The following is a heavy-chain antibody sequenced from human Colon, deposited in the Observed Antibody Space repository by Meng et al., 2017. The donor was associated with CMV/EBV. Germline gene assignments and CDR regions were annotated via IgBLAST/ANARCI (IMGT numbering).Heavy chain of an antibody. CDR1: GASIRSSSFY. V-gene: IGHV4-39*02. D-gene: IGHD2-15*01. Sequence: SETLSLTCTVSGASIRSSSFYWGWIRQSPGKGLEWIGSLYYTGRNHVNSALRSRVTISIDTSKNHFSLRLSDVTAADTGLYYCARLSCSRGSCYRKPLDYWGQGTLVTVSS. CDR3: ARLSCSRGSCYRKPLDY. CDR2: LYYTGRN. J-gene: IGHJ4*02.